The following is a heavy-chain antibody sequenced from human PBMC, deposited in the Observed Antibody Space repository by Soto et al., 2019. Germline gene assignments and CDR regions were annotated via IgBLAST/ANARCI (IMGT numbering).Heavy chain of an antibody. CDR2: ISGSGGST. D-gene: IGHD6-19*01. V-gene: IGHV3-23*01. J-gene: IGHJ4*02. Sequence: GGSLRLSCAASGFPFSSYAMSWVRQAPGKGLEWVSAISGSGGSTYYADSVKGRFTISRDNSKNTLYLQMNSLRAEDTAVYYCAKDEGIAVAGPADYWGQGTLVTVSS. CDR1: GFPFSSYA. CDR3: AKDEGIAVAGPADY.